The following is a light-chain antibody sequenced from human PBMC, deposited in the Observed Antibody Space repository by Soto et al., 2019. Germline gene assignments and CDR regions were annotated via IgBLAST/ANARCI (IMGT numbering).Light chain of an antibody. CDR3: QHYGFVWYT. CDR2: GAS. CDR1: QSVDSNY. V-gene: IGKV3-20*01. J-gene: IGKJ2*01. Sequence: IVLTQSPGTLSLPPGERATLSCRASQSVDSNYLAWYQQRPGQAPRLLIHGASSRATGIPDRFSGSGSGTDVTLTISRREPEDFAVYYCQHYGFVWYTFGQGTNLEIK.